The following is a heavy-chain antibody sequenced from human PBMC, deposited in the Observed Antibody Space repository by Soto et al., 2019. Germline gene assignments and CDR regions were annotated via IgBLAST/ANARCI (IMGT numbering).Heavy chain of an antibody. CDR3: TRDTFGARDY. CDR1: GFTFSGDW. V-gene: IGHV3-74*01. J-gene: IGHJ4*02. D-gene: IGHD3-10*01. Sequence: EVQLVESGGGLVQPGGSLRLSCTDSGFTFSGDWMHWVRQAPGKGLVWVSRIDPYETGISCADSVKGRFTISRDNAKSTLYLQMNSLRVEDTAVYYCTRDTFGARDYWGQGTLVTVSS. CDR2: IDPYETGI.